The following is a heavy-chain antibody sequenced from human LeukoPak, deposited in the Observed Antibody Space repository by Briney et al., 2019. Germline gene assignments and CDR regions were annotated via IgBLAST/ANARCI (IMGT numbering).Heavy chain of an antibody. CDR3: ARNGYCSGGSCYSLYFDY. Sequence: SVKVSCKATGGTFSSYAISWVRQAPGQGLEWMGGIIPIFGTANYAQKFQGRVTITTDESTSTAYMELSSLRSEDTAVYYCARNGYCSGGSCYSLYFDYWGQGTLVTVSS. CDR1: GGTFSSYA. V-gene: IGHV1-69*05. J-gene: IGHJ4*02. CDR2: IIPIFGTA. D-gene: IGHD2-15*01.